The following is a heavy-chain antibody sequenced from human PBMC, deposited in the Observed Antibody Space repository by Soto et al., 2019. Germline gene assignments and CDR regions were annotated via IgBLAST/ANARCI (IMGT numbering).Heavy chain of an antibody. CDR1: GYSFTRYL. J-gene: IGHJ5*02. V-gene: IGHV5-51*01. CDR3: ARRGTIYDFWSGYYQNWFDP. D-gene: IGHD3-3*01. Sequence: GESLNISCKGSGYSFTRYLIGWVRQMPGKGLEWMGIIYPGDSDTRYSPSFQGQVTISADKSISTAYLQWSSLKASDTAMYYCARRGTIYDFWSGYYQNWFDPWGQGTLVTVSS. CDR2: IYPGDSDT.